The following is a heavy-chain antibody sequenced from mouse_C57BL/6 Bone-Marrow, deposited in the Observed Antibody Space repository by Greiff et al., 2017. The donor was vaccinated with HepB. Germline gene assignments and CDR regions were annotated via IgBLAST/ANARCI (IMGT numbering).Heavy chain of an antibody. Sequence: VQLQESGPGLVQPSQSLSITCTVSGFSLTSYGVHWVRQSPGKGLEWLGVIWSGGSTDYNAAFISRLSLSKDNSKSQVFFKMNRLQADVTAIYYCARNCVSINLNYYALDYWGQGTPVTASS. CDR1: GFSLTSYG. CDR2: IWSGGST. J-gene: IGHJ4*01. V-gene: IGHV2-2*01. CDR3: ARNCVSINLNYYALDY.